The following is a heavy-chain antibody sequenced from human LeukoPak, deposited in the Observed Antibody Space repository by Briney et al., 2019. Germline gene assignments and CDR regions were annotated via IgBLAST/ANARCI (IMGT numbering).Heavy chain of an antibody. V-gene: IGHV3-23*01. CDR2: ISGSGGST. CDR1: GFTFSSYA. CDR3: LGYDSSGYYSTFDY. Sequence: PGGSLRLSCAASGFTFSSYAMSWVRQAPGKGLEWVSAISGSGGSTYYADSVKGRFTISRDNSKNTLHLQMNSLRAEDTAVYYCLGYDSSGYYSTFDYWGQGTLVTVSS. J-gene: IGHJ4*02. D-gene: IGHD3-22*01.